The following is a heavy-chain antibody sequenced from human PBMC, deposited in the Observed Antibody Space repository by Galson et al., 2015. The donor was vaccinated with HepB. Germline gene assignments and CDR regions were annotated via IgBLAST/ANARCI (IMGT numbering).Heavy chain of an antibody. CDR2: ISSSSSII. CDR3: VSETYDFWSAHRGYYFDY. D-gene: IGHD3-3*01. CDR1: GFTFSSYA. J-gene: IGHJ4*02. V-gene: IGHV3-48*02. Sequence: SLRLSCAASGFTFSSYAMNWVRQAPGKGLEWVSYISSSSSIIYYADSVKGRFTISRDNAKNSLYLQMNSLRDDDTAVYYCVSETYDFWSAHRGYYFDYWGQGTLVTVSS.